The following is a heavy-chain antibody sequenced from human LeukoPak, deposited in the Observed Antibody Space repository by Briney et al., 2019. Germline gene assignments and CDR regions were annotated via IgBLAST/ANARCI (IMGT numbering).Heavy chain of an antibody. CDR3: ARARSGKWGFDY. CDR1: GGSISTFY. CDR2: VYTSGST. J-gene: IGHJ4*02. V-gene: IGHV4-4*07. D-gene: IGHD1-26*01. Sequence: SETLSLTCTVSGGSISTFYWSWIRQPAGKGLEWIGRVYTSGSTNYNPSLKSRVTISVDTSKNQFSLKLSSVTAADTAVYYCARARSGKWGFDYWGQGTLVTVSS.